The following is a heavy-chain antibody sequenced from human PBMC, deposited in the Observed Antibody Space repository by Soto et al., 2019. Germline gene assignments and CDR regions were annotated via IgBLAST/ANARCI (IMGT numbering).Heavy chain of an antibody. V-gene: IGHV3-30*18. CDR2: ISYDGSNK. Sequence: GGSLRLSCEASGFTFNNYGIHWVRQAPGKGLEWVSFISYDGSNKYYADSVRGRFTISRDNSESTVYMQMNSLRLDDAAVYYCAKGEEKGNWGQGTLVTVS. J-gene: IGHJ4*02. CDR1: GFTFNNYG. CDR3: AKGEEKGN.